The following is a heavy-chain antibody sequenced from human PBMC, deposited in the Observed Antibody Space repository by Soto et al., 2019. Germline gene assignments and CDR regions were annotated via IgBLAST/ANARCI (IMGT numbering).Heavy chain of an antibody. CDR1: GYTFTSYD. D-gene: IGHD1-1*01. Sequence: ASVKVSCKASGYTFTSYDIYWVRQATGQGLEWMGWMNPNTGNSGYAQKFQGRVTMTSDTSISTAHMELSSLRSEDTAVYYCAGRAETNGWNGFGADKYYFDFWGQGTLVTVSS. J-gene: IGHJ4*02. CDR3: AGRAETNGWNGFGADKYYFDF. V-gene: IGHV1-8*01. CDR2: MNPNTGNS.